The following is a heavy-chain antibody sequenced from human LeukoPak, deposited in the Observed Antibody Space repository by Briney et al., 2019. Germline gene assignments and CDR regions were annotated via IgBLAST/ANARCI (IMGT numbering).Heavy chain of an antibody. CDR1: GYTFTGYY. J-gene: IGHJ5*02. V-gene: IGHV1-2*02. CDR3: ARGAGYYDILAWFDP. CDR2: INPNSGGT. D-gene: IGHD3-9*01. Sequence: RGASVKVSCKASGYTFTGYYMHWVRQAPGQGLEWMGWINPNSGGTNYAQKFQGRVTMTRDTSISTAYMELSRLRSDDTAVYYCARGAGYYDILAWFDPWGQGTLVTVSS.